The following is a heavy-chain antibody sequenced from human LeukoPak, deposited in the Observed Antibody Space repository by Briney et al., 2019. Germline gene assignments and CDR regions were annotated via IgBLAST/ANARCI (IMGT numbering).Heavy chain of an antibody. V-gene: IGHV3-23*01. D-gene: IGHD3-9*01. Sequence: GGSLRLSCAASGFTFSSYAMSWVRQAPGKGLEWVSAISGSGGSTYYADSVKGRFTISRDNSKNTLYLQMNSLRAEDTAVYYCAKDLTRYFDWLTQPPCLDYWGQGTLSPSPQ. CDR1: GFTFSSYA. CDR3: AKDLTRYFDWLTQPPCLDY. J-gene: IGHJ4*02. CDR2: ISGSGGST.